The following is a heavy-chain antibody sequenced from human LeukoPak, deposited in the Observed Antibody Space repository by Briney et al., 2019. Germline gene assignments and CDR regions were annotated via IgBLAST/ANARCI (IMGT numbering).Heavy chain of an antibody. CDR1: GVTFSIYA. CDR3: ARDHDSIGYYSSMGI. V-gene: IGHV3-30*04. J-gene: IGHJ3*02. CDR2: ISYGGSDK. Sequence: GRSLRLSCAASGVTFSIYAMHWVRQSPGKGLEWVAVISYGGSDKYYADSVKGRFSISRDNSKNTVYLQMNSLRGDDTAVYYCARDHDSIGYYSSMGIWGQGTMVAVSS. D-gene: IGHD3-22*01.